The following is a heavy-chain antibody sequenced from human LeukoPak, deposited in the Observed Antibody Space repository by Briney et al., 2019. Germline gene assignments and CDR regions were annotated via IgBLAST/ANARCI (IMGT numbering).Heavy chain of an antibody. CDR1: RFSFSSYE. CDR3: AKAGAVVVVAAKYFDY. D-gene: IGHD2-15*01. CDR2: ISGSGGST. V-gene: IGHV3-23*01. J-gene: IGHJ4*02. Sequence: GGSLRLSCAASRFSFSSYEMNWVRQAPGKGLEWVSAISGSGGSTYYADSVKGRFTISRDNSKNTLYLQMNSLRAEDTAVYYCAKAGAVVVVAAKYFDYRGQGTLVTVSS.